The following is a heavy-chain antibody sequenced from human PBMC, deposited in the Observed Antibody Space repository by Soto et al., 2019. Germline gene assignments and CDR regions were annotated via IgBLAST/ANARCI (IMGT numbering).Heavy chain of an antibody. CDR2: ISPYNGNT. D-gene: IGHD1-1*01. CDR1: GYTFISYG. V-gene: IGHV1-18*01. CDR3: ASDQTTGLTHAFDI. Sequence: HVQLVQSGAEVKKPGASLKVSCKASGYTFISYGVSWVRHAPGQGLEWVGWISPYNGNTTYAQKFQGRITMTTDTSTRTVYMDLRSLRTDDTAVYYCASDQTTGLTHAFDIGGQGTMVGVSS. J-gene: IGHJ3*02.